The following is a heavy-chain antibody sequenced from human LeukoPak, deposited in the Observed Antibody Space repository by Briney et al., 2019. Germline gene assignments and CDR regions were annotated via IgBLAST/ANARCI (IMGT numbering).Heavy chain of an antibody. J-gene: IGHJ4*02. CDR1: GGSISSYY. CDR3: ARDRQGADY. CDR2: IYYSGST. V-gene: IGHV4-59*01. Sequence: SEALSLTCTVSGGSISSYYWSWIRQPPGKGLEWIGYIYYSGSTNYNPSLKSRVTISVDTSKNQFSLKLSSVTAADTAVYYCARDRQGADYWGQGTLVTVSS. D-gene: IGHD3-16*01.